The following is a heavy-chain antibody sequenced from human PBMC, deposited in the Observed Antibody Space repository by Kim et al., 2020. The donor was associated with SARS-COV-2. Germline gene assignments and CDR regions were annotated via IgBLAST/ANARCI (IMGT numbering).Heavy chain of an antibody. Sequence: GGSLRLSCAASGFTFSSYAMSWVRQAPGKGLEWVPAISGSGGSTYYADSVKGRFTISRDNSKNTLYLQMNSLRAEDTAVYYCAKDGCRVVVAATCGMDVWGQGTTVTVSS. CDR2: ISGSGGST. J-gene: IGHJ6*02. V-gene: IGHV3-23*01. D-gene: IGHD2-15*01. CDR1: GFTFSSYA. CDR3: AKDGCRVVVAATCGMDV.